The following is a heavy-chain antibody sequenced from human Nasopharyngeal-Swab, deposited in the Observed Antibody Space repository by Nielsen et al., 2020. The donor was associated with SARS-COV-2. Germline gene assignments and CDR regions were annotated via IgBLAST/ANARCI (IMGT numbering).Heavy chain of an antibody. CDR2: IYYTGST. Sequence: WIRQPPGKGLDWIGNIYYTGSTNYNPSLKSRVAISVDTPKNQFSLKLSSVTAEDKAGEEWARELKGKEVGDKWSQGTLVTVSS. CDR3: ARELKGKEVGDK. J-gene: IGHJ4*02. D-gene: IGHD1-26*01. V-gene: IGHV4-59*01.